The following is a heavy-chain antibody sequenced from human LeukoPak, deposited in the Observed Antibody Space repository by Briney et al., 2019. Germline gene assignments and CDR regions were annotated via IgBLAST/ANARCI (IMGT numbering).Heavy chain of an antibody. CDR2: IYHSGST. CDR1: GGSISSSNW. V-gene: IGHV4-4*02. CDR3: ARGHHYYDSSGYYKRLNWFDP. J-gene: IGHJ5*02. D-gene: IGHD3-22*01. Sequence: SGSLSLTCAVSGGSISSSNWWSWVRQPPGKGLEWIGEIYHSGSTNYNPSLKSRVTISVDKSKNQFSLKLSSVTAADTAVYYCARGHHYYDSSGYYKRLNWFDPWGQGTLVTVSS.